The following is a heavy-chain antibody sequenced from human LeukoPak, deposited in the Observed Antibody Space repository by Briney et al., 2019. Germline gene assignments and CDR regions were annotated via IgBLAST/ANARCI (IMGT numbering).Heavy chain of an antibody. J-gene: IGHJ4*02. CDR3: ARARYTVTPFDY. V-gene: IGHV3-66*01. CDR1: GFTVSSNY. CDR2: IYSGGST. D-gene: IGHD4-17*01. Sequence: GGSLRLSCAASGFTVSSNYMSWVRQAPGKGLEWVSVIYSGGSTYYADSVKGRFTISRDNSKNTLYLQMNSLRAEDTAVYYCARARYTVTPFDYWGQGTLVTVSS.